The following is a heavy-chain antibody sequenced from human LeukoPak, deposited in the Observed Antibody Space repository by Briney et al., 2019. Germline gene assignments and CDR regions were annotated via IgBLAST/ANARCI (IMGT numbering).Heavy chain of an antibody. CDR1: GFTLSSFE. CDR3: AREPYDSSGYHSEYFDY. CDR2: ISSSGSTI. D-gene: IGHD3-22*01. J-gene: IGHJ4*02. Sequence: PRGSRRLSCAASGFTLSSFEINWVRQAAGEGLEWVSYISSSGSTIYYADSVKGRFTISRDNAKNSLYLQKNSLRAEDTAVYYCAREPYDSSGYHSEYFDYWGQGTLVTVSS. V-gene: IGHV3-48*03.